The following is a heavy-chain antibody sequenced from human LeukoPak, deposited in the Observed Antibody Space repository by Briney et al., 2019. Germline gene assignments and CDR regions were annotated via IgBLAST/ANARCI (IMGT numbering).Heavy chain of an antibody. D-gene: IGHD2-15*01. Sequence: ASVKVSCKASGDTLTAYYIHWVRQAPGQGLEWMGWINPNSGGKSYAQKFQGRVTMTRDTSINTAYMEVNGLRSDDTAVYYCARVNAFSSLQLDYWGQGTPVTVTS. J-gene: IGHJ4*02. CDR2: INPNSGGK. CDR3: ARVNAFSSLQLDY. V-gene: IGHV1-2*02. CDR1: GDTLTAYY.